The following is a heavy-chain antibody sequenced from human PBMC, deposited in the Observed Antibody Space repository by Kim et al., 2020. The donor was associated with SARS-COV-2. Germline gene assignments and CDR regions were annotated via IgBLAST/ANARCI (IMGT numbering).Heavy chain of an antibody. CDR3: VREPAN. CDR2: INSDGSSI. Sequence: GGSLILSCAASGFSFSDYYMNLIRQAPGKGMAWVAYINSDGSSIRYADSVNGRFSISRDNAKKSRSLQMNRLTPEDTAVYYCVREPANWGQGTLVTVSS. J-gene: IGHJ4*02. V-gene: IGHV3-11*01. CDR1: GFSFSDYY.